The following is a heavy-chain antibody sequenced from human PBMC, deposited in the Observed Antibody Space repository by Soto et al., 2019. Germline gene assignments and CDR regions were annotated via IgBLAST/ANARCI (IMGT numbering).Heavy chain of an antibody. CDR2: IYYSGST. J-gene: IGHJ4*02. CDR1: GDSISSYY. D-gene: IGHD6-13*01. CDR3: ARGIASAGFDY. Sequence: KASETLSLTCTVSGDSISSYYWSWIRQPPGKGPEWIGYIYYSGSTNYNPSLKSRVTISVDTSKNQFSLKLSSVAAADTAVYFCARGIASAGFDYWGQGTLVTVSS. V-gene: IGHV4-59*01.